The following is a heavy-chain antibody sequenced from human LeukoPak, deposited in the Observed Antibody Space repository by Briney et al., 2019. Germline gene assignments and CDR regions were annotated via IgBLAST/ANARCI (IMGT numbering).Heavy chain of an antibody. J-gene: IGHJ2*01. CDR3: ARLFLGSSGYWYFDL. Sequence: GASVKVSCKASGYTFTSYGISWVRQAPGHGLEWMGWISAYNGNTNYAQKLQGRVTMTTDTSTSTAYMELRSLRSDDTAVYYCARLFLGSSGYWYFDLWGRGTLVTVSS. CDR2: ISAYNGNT. V-gene: IGHV1-18*01. CDR1: GYTFTSYG.